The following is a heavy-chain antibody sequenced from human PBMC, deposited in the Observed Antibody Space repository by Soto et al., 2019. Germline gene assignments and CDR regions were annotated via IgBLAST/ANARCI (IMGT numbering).Heavy chain of an antibody. CDR1: GGTFSSYA. V-gene: IGHV1-69*13. J-gene: IGHJ4*02. D-gene: IGHD1-26*01. CDR3: ASWDKGSFDY. CDR2: IIPIFGTA. Sequence: SVKVPCKASGGTFSSYAISWVRQAPGQGLEWMGGIIPIFGTANYAHKLQGRVTITADESTSTAYMELSSLRSEDTAVYYCASWDKGSFDYWGPGTMVTVYS.